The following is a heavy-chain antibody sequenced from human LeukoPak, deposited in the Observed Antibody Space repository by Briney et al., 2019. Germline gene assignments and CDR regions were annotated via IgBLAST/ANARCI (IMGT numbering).Heavy chain of an antibody. CDR3: ATGSKRLWFGPLLDS. CDR2: INPDTGGT. V-gene: IGHV1-2*02. J-gene: IGHJ4*02. D-gene: IGHD3-10*01. Sequence: ASVKVSCKASGYSFTAYYMHWVRQAPGQGLEWMGWINPDTGGTNYAPKFQGRVTMTRDSSISTAYMDPNRLRDDDTAVYYCATGSKRLWFGPLLDSWGQGSLVTVSS. CDR1: GYSFTAYY.